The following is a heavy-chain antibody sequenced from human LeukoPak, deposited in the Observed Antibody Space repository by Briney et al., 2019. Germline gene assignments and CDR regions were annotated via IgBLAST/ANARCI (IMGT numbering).Heavy chain of an antibody. CDR1: GFTFSSYS. CDR3: ARDRETSSCFDY. D-gene: IGHD6-13*01. Sequence: GGSLRLSCAASGFTFSSYSMNWVRQTPGKGLEWVSSISSSSSYIYYADSVKGRFNISRDNAKNSLFLQMKSLRAEDTAVYYCARDRETSSCFDYWGQGTLVTVSS. CDR2: ISSSSSYI. J-gene: IGHJ4*02. V-gene: IGHV3-21*01.